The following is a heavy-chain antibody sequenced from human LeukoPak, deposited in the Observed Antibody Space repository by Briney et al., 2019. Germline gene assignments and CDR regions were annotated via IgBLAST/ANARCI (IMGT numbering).Heavy chain of an antibody. CDR3: ARGVREGRITMVRGVIPRSYYFDY. D-gene: IGHD3-10*01. CDR2: IYTSGST. J-gene: IGHJ4*02. CDR1: GGSISSGSYY. Sequence: PSQTLSLTCTVSGGSISSGSYYWTWLRQPAGKGLEWIGRIYTSGSTNYSPSLKSRVTIEVDKSKNQFSLRLSSVTVADTAVYYCARGVREGRITMVRGVIPRSYYFDYWGQGTLVTVSS. V-gene: IGHV4-61*02.